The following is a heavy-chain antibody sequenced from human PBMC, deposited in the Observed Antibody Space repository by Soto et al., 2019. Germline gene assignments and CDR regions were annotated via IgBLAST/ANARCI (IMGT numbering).Heavy chain of an antibody. D-gene: IGHD3-10*01. V-gene: IGHV3-7*01. J-gene: IGHJ4*02. CDR2: INQDGSEK. CDR3: ARVKHDSGSYWGAPDY. Sequence: PGGSLRLSCAASEFTFSNSWMSWVRQAPGTGLEWVANINQDGSEKYYVDSVKGRFTISRDNAKNSLYLQMNSLRAEDTAVYYCARVKHDSGSYWGAPDYWGQGT. CDR1: EFTFSNSW.